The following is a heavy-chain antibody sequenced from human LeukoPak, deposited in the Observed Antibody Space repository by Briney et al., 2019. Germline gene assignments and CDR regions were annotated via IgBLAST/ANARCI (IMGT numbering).Heavy chain of an antibody. CDR3: AGIDGSDDY. V-gene: IGHV3-53*01. CDR2: IYSGGTT. J-gene: IGHJ4*02. CDR1: GFTVSSNY. Sequence: GGSLRLSCAASGFTVSSNYMSWVRQAPGKGLEWVSVIYSGGTTYYSDSVRGRFTISRDNSKNTLYLQMNSLTADDTAVYYCAGIDGSDDYWGQGTLVTVSS. D-gene: IGHD5-24*01.